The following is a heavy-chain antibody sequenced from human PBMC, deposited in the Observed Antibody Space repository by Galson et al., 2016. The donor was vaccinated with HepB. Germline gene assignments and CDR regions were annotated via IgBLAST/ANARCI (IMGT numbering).Heavy chain of an antibody. CDR3: ARDWGYCSRTSCYAFGT. Sequence: ETLSLTCTVSGGSVISDSDYWTWIRQPPGKGLEWIGYIYHSGSTNYNPSLKSRLTMSVDTSKNQFSLKLGSLTAADTAVYYCARDWGYCSRTSCYAFGTWGQGTLVTVSS. V-gene: IGHV4-61*01. CDR2: IYHSGST. J-gene: IGHJ5*02. D-gene: IGHD2-2*01. CDR1: GGSVISDSDY.